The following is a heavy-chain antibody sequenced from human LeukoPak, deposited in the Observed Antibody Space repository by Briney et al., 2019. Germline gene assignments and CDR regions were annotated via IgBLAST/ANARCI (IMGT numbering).Heavy chain of an antibody. Sequence: ASVKVSCKASGYTITNNYMHWVRQAPGQGLEWMGWINPNSGGTNYAQKFQGRVTMTRDTSISTAYMELSRLRSDDTAVYYCARGARYCSSTSCYPNWFDPWGQGTLVTVSS. CDR2: INPNSGGT. D-gene: IGHD2-2*01. V-gene: IGHV1-2*02. J-gene: IGHJ5*02. CDR1: GYTITNNY. CDR3: ARGARYCSSTSCYPNWFDP.